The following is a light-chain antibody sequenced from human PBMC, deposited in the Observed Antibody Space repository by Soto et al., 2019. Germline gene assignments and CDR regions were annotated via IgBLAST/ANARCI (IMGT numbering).Light chain of an antibody. CDR1: QSVRTY. CDR3: QQFETLVT. Sequence: DIQMTQSPATLSASVGDRVTITCRASQSVRTYLAWYQQKPGRAPKLLIYQVSSLESGVPSRFSGSGSGTEFTLTISSLQPDDFVTYYCQQFETLVTFGQGTKVEIK. CDR2: QVS. V-gene: IGKV1-5*03. J-gene: IGKJ1*01.